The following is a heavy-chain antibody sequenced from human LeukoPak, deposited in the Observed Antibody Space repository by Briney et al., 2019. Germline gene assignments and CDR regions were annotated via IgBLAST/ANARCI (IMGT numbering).Heavy chain of an antibody. V-gene: IGHV4-4*07. CDR2: IYGSGYA. D-gene: IGHD4-17*01. CDR1: GGSISSDSHH. CDR3: ARDLGTVTTPTYYYYYMDV. Sequence: SETLSLTCSVSGGSISSDSHHWSWIRQPAGKGLERIGRIYGSGYANYNPSLKSRVTMSVDTSKNQFSLKLSSVTAADTAVYYCARDLGTVTTPTYYYYYMDVWGKGTTVTVSS. J-gene: IGHJ6*03.